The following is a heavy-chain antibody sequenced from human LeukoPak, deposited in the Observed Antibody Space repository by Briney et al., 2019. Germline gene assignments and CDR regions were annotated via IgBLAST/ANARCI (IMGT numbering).Heavy chain of an antibody. CDR2: IRHSGST. J-gene: IGHJ4*02. CDR1: GGSINSGNYY. CDR3: ARRRGGTSDYDY. V-gene: IGHV4-39*01. Sequence: SEILSLTCTVSGGSINSGNYYWGWIRQPPGKGLEWIGNIRHSGSTYYSPSLKSRVTISVDTSKTQFSLKMNSVTAADTAVYYCARRRGGTSDYDYWGQGTLVTVSS. D-gene: IGHD2-15*01.